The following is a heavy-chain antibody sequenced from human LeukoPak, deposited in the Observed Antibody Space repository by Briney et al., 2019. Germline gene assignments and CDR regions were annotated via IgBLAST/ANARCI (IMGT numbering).Heavy chain of an antibody. CDR1: GFTFSSYG. Sequence: GGSLRLSCAASGFTFSSYGMHWVRQAPGKGLEWVAFIRYDGSNKYYADSVKSRFTISRDNSKNTLYLQMNSLRAEDTAVYYCAKEGDRGYYGSHWFDPWGQGTLVTVSS. J-gene: IGHJ5*02. CDR2: IRYDGSNK. V-gene: IGHV3-30*02. D-gene: IGHD3-10*01. CDR3: AKEGDRGYYGSHWFDP.